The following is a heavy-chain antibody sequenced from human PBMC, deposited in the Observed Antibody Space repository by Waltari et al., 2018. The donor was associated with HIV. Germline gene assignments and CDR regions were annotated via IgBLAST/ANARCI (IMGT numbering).Heavy chain of an antibody. D-gene: IGHD6-13*01. Sequence: QVQLVQSGAEGKNPGASVKVPGKVLGYTFPAYARHWVGQAPGKSLEGMGWTNPGNGNTKYSQKCQGRVTITRDTAASTAYMELSSLRSEDTAVYYCARDLGYSSSWPGGWFDPWGQGTLVTVSS. J-gene: IGHJ5*02. CDR3: ARDLGYSSSWPGGWFDP. CDR1: GYTFPAYA. V-gene: IGHV1-3*01. CDR2: TNPGNGNT.